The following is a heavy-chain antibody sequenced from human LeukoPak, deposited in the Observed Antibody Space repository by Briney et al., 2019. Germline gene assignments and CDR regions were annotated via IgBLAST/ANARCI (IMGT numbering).Heavy chain of an antibody. CDR3: ARPVEMSAYFPH. CDR1: GVSIRSSSYL. CDR2: IYYTGNT. V-gene: IGHV4-39*01. Sequence: SETLSLTCTVSGVSIRSSSYLWAWLRQPPGKGLEWIGSIYYTGNTHNNPSLKSRVTLSVDTSKNQFSLKLSSVTAADTAVYFCARPVEMSAYFPHWGQGTLVSVSS. D-gene: IGHD5-24*01. J-gene: IGHJ1*01.